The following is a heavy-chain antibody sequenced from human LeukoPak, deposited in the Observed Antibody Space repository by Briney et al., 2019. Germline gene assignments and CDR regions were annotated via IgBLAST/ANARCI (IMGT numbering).Heavy chain of an antibody. Sequence: SETLSLTCTVFGGSIIGEHFYWGWIRQPPGKGLEWIGSLYYSGSTYYNSSLKSRVTISVDTSKNQFSLSLTSVTAVDTAVYYCARDCCGYRSWFDPWSQGTPVTVSS. CDR3: ARDCCGYRSWFDP. CDR2: LYYSGST. V-gene: IGHV4-39*07. CDR1: GGSIIGEHFY. D-gene: IGHD6-25*01. J-gene: IGHJ5*02.